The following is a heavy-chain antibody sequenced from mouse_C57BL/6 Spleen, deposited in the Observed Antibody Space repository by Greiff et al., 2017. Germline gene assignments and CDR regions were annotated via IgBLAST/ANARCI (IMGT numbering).Heavy chain of an antibody. J-gene: IGHJ2*01. D-gene: IGHD2-2*01. CDR3: ARSGYDVYYFDY. CDR1: GYTFTSYG. Sequence: VQLQQSGAELARPGASVKLSCKASGYTFTSYGISWVKQRTGQGLEWIGEIYPRSGNTYYNEKFKGKATQTADKSSSTAYMELRSLTSEDSAVYFCARSGYDVYYFDYWGQGTTLTVSS. CDR2: IYPRSGNT. V-gene: IGHV1-81*01.